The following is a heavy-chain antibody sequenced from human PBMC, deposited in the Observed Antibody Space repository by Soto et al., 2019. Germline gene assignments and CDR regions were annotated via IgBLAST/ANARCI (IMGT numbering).Heavy chain of an antibody. D-gene: IGHD5-12*01. Sequence: PGGSLRLSCAASGFTFTSYSVNWARQAPGKGLEWVSSISISSSYIYYAESVKGRFTISRDNAKNSLYLHMNSLRAEDTAVYYCARDYYRFNSCYGFSMDVWGQGTTVTVSS. CDR1: GFTFTSYS. CDR2: ISISSSYI. J-gene: IGHJ6*02. CDR3: ARDYYRFNSCYGFSMDV. V-gene: IGHV3-21*01.